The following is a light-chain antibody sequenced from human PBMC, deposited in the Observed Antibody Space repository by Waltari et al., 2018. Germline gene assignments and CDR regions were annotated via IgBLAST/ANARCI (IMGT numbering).Light chain of an antibody. CDR1: QSINTC. V-gene: IGKV1-39*01. CDR2: AAS. Sequence: DVQMTQSPSSLSASVGDRVTITCRASQSINTCLNWYRQEPGKAPKLLIYAASTLGSGVPARFSGSGSGTDFTLTISNLQPEDFATYFCQQTFTSLSWTFGQGTKVEI. CDR3: QQTFTSLSWT. J-gene: IGKJ1*01.